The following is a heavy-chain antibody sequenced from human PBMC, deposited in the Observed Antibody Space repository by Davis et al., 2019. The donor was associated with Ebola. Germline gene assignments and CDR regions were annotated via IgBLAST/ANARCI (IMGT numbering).Heavy chain of an antibody. D-gene: IGHD2-8*01. J-gene: IGHJ6*02. Sequence: AASVKVSCKASGYTFTGYYMHWVRQAPGQGLEWMGWINPNSGGTNYAQKFQGRVTMTRDTSISTAYMELSRLRSGDTAVYYCARERGIVQTCGMDVWGQGTTVTVSS. CDR2: INPNSGGT. V-gene: IGHV1-2*02. CDR1: GYTFTGYY. CDR3: ARERGIVQTCGMDV.